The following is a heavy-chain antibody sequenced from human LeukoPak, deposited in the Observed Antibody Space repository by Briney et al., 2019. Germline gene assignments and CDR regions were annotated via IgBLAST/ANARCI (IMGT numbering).Heavy chain of an antibody. Sequence: PSETLSLTCTVSGGSISSHYWSWIRQPPGKGLEWIGYIYYSGSTNYNPSLKSRVTISVDTSKNQFSLKLSSVTAADTAVYYCARDAPGLDDAFDIWGQGTMVTVSS. CDR3: ARDAPGLDDAFDI. D-gene: IGHD6-6*01. CDR1: GGSISSHY. V-gene: IGHV4-59*11. J-gene: IGHJ3*02. CDR2: IYYSGST.